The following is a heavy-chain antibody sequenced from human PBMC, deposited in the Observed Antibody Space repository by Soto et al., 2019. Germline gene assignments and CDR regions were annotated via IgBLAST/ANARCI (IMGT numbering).Heavy chain of an antibody. CDR1: GFTFSMYF. CDR3: AKDKMATYYFDS. J-gene: IGHJ4*02. Sequence: QVQLVESGGGVVQPGKSLRLSCAASGFTFSMYFMHWVRRAPDKGLEWVAVISDDGSNKYYADSVKGRFTISRDNSKNTLYLQMNNLRAADTAVYYCAKDKMATYYFDSWGQGTLVTVSS. V-gene: IGHV3-30-3*01. CDR2: ISDDGSNK.